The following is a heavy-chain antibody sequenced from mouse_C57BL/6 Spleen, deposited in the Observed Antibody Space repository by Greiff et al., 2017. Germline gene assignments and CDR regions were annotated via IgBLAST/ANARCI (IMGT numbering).Heavy chain of an antibody. J-gene: IGHJ3*01. V-gene: IGHV1-64*01. CDR1: GYTFTSYW. Sequence: QVQLQQSGAELVKPGASVKLSCKASGYTFTSYWMHWVKQRPGQGLEWIGMIHPNSGSTNYNEKFKSKATLTVDKSSSTAYMQLSSLTSEDSAVYYCARAYYSNYEAWFAYWGQGTLVTVSA. D-gene: IGHD2-5*01. CDR3: ARAYYSNYEAWFAY. CDR2: IHPNSGST.